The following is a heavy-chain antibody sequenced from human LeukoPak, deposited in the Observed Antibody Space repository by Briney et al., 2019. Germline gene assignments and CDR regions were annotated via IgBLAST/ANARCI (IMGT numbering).Heavy chain of an antibody. V-gene: IGHV3-53*01. CDR2: IYSGGNT. CDR3: ARAKELGYCSGGGCFTGYYFEY. D-gene: IGHD2-15*01. CDR1: GFTVSSTY. Sequence: GGSLRLSCAASGFTVSSTYMSWVRQAPGKGLEWVSVIYSGGNTYYADSVKGRFTISRDNSKNTLYLQMNSLRDEDTAVYYCARAKELGYCSGGGCFTGYYFEYWGQGTLVAVSS. J-gene: IGHJ4*02.